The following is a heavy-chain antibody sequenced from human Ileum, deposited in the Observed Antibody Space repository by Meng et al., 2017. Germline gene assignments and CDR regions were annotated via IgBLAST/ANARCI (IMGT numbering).Heavy chain of an antibody. J-gene: IGHJ4*02. CDR1: GGSVSTSDYQ. CDR3: ARDHWGSLDY. Sequence: QGRLQESGPGLGGPSETLSRICTVSGGSVSTSDYQWGWIRQPPGKGLEWIGYAGTNYNPSLKSRVTISVDTSKRQFSLKLTSVTAADTAVYYCARDHWGSLDYWGQGILVTVSS. CDR2: AGT. V-gene: IGHV4-61*08. D-gene: IGHD7-27*01.